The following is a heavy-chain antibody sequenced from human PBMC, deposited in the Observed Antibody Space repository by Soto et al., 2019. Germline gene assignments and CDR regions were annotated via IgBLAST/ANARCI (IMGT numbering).Heavy chain of an antibody. CDR3: ATRSGAAAGTLLF. CDR2: MNSGSGGST. CDR1: GFTFSSNP. Sequence: EVQLLESGGDLVQPGGALRLSCAVSGFTFSSNPMSWVRQAPGKGLEWVSVMNSGSGGSTYYADSVKGRFTISRDDSKNTLYLQMNGLRAEDTAIYYCATRSGAAAGTLLFWGQGTLVSVSS. J-gene: IGHJ4*02. D-gene: IGHD1-7*01. V-gene: IGHV3-23*01.